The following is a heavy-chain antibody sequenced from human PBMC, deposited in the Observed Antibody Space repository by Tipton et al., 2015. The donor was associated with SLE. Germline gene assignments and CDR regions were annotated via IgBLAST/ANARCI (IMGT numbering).Heavy chain of an antibody. Sequence: TLSLTCAVYGGSFSGYSWSWIRQPPGKGLEWIGEINHSGSTNSNPSLKSRVTISVDTFKNQFSLKLSSVTAADTAVYYCARVGHSYYYYYMDVWGKGTTVTVSS. V-gene: IGHV4-34*01. D-gene: IGHD1-26*01. CDR3: ARVGHSYYYYYMDV. J-gene: IGHJ6*03. CDR1: GGSFSGYS. CDR2: INHSGST.